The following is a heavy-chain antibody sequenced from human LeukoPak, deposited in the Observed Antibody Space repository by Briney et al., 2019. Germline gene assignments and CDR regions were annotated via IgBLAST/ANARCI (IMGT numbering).Heavy chain of an antibody. CDR2: XKQDGSEK. J-gene: IGHJ4*02. CDR3: ARVSNMPVGATAFDY. V-gene: IGHV3-7*01. Sequence: PGGSXXLXXAASGFTFSSXXXXWVRXAPGKGXXXXXXXKQDGSEKYYVDSVKGRFTISRDNAKNSLYLQMNSLRAEDTAVYYCARVSNMPVGATAFDYWGQGTLVTVSS. CDR1: GFTFSSXX. D-gene: IGHD1-26*01.